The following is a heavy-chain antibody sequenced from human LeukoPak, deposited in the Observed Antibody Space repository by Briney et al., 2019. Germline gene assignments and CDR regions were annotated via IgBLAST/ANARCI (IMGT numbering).Heavy chain of an antibody. J-gene: IGHJ5*01. V-gene: IGHV3-74*01. D-gene: IGHD3-22*01. CDR3: ARGYYSNWFDS. CDR1: GFTFSGYW. Sequence: GGSLRLSCAASGFTFSGYWMHWVRQAPGKGLVWVSGINSDGSRVTYADSVKGRFTISRENAKNTLYMQMNSLRAEDTAVYYCARGYYSNWFDSWGQGTLVTVSS. CDR2: INSDGSRV.